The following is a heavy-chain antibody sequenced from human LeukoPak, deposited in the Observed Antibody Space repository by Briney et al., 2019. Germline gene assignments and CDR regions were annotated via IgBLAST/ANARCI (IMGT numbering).Heavy chain of an antibody. J-gene: IGHJ4*02. CDR3: AREGGPYRPPDY. V-gene: IGHV4-4*02. Sequence: TSETLSLTCGVSGGSITQTNYWTWVRPPPGKGLEWIGEVNLQGSTNYNPSLMGRVAISVHTSENHVSLQLTSVTAADTAVYYCAREGGPYRPPDYSGQGTLVTVSS. CDR2: VNLQGST. CDR1: GGSITQTNY.